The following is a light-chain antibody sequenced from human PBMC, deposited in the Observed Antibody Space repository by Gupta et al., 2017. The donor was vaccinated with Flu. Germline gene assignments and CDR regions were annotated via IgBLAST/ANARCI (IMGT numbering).Light chain of an antibody. J-gene: IGLJ2*01. CDR1: SSNIAAGFE. CDR2: VDN. Sequence: QSVLTQPPAVSGAPGQTVTISCAGTSSNIAAGFEVHWYQQLPGAVPRLLIYVDNHRPSGVSDRFSASRSATSASLAISGLQAADEADYYCQSYDDHLGALIFGGGTRLTVL. CDR3: QSYDDHLGALI. V-gene: IGLV1-40*01.